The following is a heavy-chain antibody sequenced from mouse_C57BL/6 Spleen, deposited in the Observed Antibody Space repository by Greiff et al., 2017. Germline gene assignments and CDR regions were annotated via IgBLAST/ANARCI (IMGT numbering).Heavy chain of an antibody. CDR2: FYPRVGST. J-gene: IGHJ4*01. Sequence: QVQLQQSGPGLVKPGASVRLSCKASGYTFTSYDITWLKQRPGQGLEWIGWFYPRVGSTKYNEKFKGKATLTVDTSSSTAYMELPSLTSEDSAVYFCARGDSSGTFYYAMDYWGQGTSVTVSS. D-gene: IGHD3-2*02. V-gene: IGHV1-85*01. CDR3: ARGDSSGTFYYAMDY. CDR1: GYTFTSYD.